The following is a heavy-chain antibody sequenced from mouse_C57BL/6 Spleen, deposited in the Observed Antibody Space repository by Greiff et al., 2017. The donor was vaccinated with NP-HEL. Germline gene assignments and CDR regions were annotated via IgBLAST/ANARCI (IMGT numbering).Heavy chain of an antibody. V-gene: IGHV5-6*01. CDR1: GFTFSSYG. J-gene: IGHJ1*03. CDR3: ARHAPYDYDGYFDV. CDR2: ISSGGSYT. Sequence: EVKLVESGGDLVKPGGSLKLSCAASGFTFSSYGMSWVRQTPDKRLEWVATISSGGSYTYYPDSVKGRFTISRDNAKNTLYLQMSSLKSEDTAMYYCARHAPYDYDGYFDVWGTGTTVTVSS. D-gene: IGHD2-4*01.